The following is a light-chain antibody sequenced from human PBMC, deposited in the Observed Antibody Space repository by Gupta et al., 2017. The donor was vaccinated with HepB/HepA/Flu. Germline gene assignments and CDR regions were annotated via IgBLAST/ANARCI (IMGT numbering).Light chain of an antibody. CDR2: GAS. CDR1: QRISSY. V-gene: IGKV1-39*01. Sequence: DIQMTQSPSSLSASVGDRVTITCRASQRISSYLHWYQQKPGKAPHLLIYGASTLQRGVPSRFSGSGSGTDFTLTISRLQPEDFATYYCQQSSYTPNTFGQGTMMESK. CDR3: QQSSYTPNT. J-gene: IGKJ2*01.